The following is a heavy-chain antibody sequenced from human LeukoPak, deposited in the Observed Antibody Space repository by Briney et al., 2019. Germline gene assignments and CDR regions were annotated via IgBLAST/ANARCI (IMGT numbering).Heavy chain of an antibody. CDR2: IYPGDSDT. CDR3: ARHELGMVYAIVY. V-gene: IGHV5-51*01. J-gene: IGHJ4*02. D-gene: IGHD2-8*01. Sequence: GESLKISCKGSGYSFTSYWIGWVPQMPGEGLGWSGIIYPGDSDTRYSPSFQGQVTISADKSISTAYLQWSSLKASDTAMYYCARHELGMVYAIVYWGQGTLVTVSS. CDR1: GYSFTSYW.